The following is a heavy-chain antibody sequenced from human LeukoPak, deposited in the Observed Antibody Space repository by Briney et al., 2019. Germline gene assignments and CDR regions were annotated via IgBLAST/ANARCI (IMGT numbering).Heavy chain of an antibody. CDR3: ARSIGLTGGGVDV. D-gene: IGHD3-9*01. Sequence: GGSLRLSCAASGFTFSDYNMNWVRQAPGKGLKWVSYITDSGNTIHYADSVKGLFTISRDNAKNSLYLQMNSLRAEDTAVYYCARSIGLTGGGVDVWGQGTTVTVSS. J-gene: IGHJ6*02. CDR2: ITDSGNTI. CDR1: GFTFSDYN. V-gene: IGHV3-11*01.